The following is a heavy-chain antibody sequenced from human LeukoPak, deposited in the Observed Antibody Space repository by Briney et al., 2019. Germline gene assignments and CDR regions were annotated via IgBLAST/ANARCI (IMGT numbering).Heavy chain of an antibody. V-gene: IGHV3-11*01. Sequence: GGSLRLSCATSGFTFSDSYMSWIRQAPGKGPEWMSYISGIGSTKYYGDSVKGRFTTSRDNAKNSLYLQMNGLTAEDTAVYYCARQYFYGSGKYPFFYYFALDVWGQGTTVIVSS. J-gene: IGHJ6*02. CDR3: ARQYFYGSGKYPFFYYFALDV. CDR2: ISGIGSTK. CDR1: GFTFSDSY. D-gene: IGHD3-10*01.